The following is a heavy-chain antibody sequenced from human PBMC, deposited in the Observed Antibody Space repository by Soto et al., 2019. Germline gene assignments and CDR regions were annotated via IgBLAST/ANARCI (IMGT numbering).Heavy chain of an antibody. D-gene: IGHD2-2*02. V-gene: IGHV4-59*01. CDR3: ARSPPVIVVVPAAIEGPTALDI. CDR2: IYYSGST. J-gene: IGHJ3*02. CDR1: GGSISSYY. Sequence: SETLSLTCTVSGGSISSYYWSWIRQPPGKGLEWIGYIYYSGSTNYNPSLKSRVTISVDTSKNQFFLKLSSVTAADTAVYYCARSPPVIVVVPAAIEGPTALDIWGQGTMVTVSS.